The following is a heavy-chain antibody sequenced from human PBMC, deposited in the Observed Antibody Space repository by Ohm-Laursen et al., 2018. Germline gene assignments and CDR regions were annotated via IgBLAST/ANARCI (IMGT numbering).Heavy chain of an antibody. CDR1: GFTFSSYW. V-gene: IGHV3-74*01. Sequence: SLRLSCSASGFTFSSYWMHWVRQAPGKGLVWVSRINNDGSSTSYADSVKGRFTISRDNAKNSLYLQMNSLRAEDTAVYHCARDPVRGLTDYWGQGTLVTVSS. CDR2: INNDGSST. CDR3: ARDPVRGLTDY. D-gene: IGHD3-16*01. J-gene: IGHJ4*02.